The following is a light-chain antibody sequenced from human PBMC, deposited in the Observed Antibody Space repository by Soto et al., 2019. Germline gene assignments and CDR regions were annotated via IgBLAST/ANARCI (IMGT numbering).Light chain of an antibody. CDR2: GAS. J-gene: IGKJ5*01. CDR1: QSFSSSY. V-gene: IGKV3-20*01. CDR3: QQYGTSIT. Sequence: EIVLTQSPGTLSLSPGERATLSCRASQSFSSSYLAWYQQKPGQAPRLLIYGASSRATGIPDRFSGSGSGTALTLTISRLEPEDFAVYYCQQYGTSITFGQGTRLEI.